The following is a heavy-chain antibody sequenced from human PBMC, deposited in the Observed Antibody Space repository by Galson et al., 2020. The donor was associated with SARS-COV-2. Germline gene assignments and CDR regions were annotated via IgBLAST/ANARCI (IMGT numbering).Heavy chain of an antibody. CDR1: GGSISGFY. J-gene: IGHJ4*02. CDR2: IHSSGST. Sequence: SETLSLTCTVSGGSISGFYWSRIRQAPGKGLEWIGYIHSSGSTSYNPSLKSRVTMSIDTSKNQFSLKMTSVTAADTAVYFCARYGSINSSRFDYWGQGIRVTVSS. CDR3: ARYGSINSSRFDY. D-gene: IGHD3-10*01. V-gene: IGHV4-59*01.